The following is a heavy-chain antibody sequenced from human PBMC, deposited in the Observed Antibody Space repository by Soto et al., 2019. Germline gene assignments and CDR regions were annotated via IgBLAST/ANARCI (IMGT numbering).Heavy chain of an antibody. CDR2: ISGSGGST. Sequence: EVQLLESGGGLVQPGGSLRLSCAASGFTFSSYAMSWVRQAPGKGLEWVSAISGSGGSTYYADSVKGRFTISRDHSKNTLYLQMNSLRAEDTAVYYCAKDALAVAGTRDAFDIWGQGTMVTVSS. D-gene: IGHD6-19*01. V-gene: IGHV3-23*01. CDR3: AKDALAVAGTRDAFDI. J-gene: IGHJ3*02. CDR1: GFTFSSYA.